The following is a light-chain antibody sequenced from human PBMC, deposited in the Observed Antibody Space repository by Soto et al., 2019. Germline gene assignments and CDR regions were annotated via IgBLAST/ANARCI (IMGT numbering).Light chain of an antibody. CDR1: QSISTY. CDR3: QQSVTTPYT. CDR2: EAS. Sequence: DIPMTQSPSSLSASIGDRVTLTCRASQSISTYLNWFQQKPGKAPKLLIYEASILQSGVPSTFSGGGSGTDFTLTISSLQPEDFATYYCQQSVTTPYTFGQGTKLEIK. J-gene: IGKJ2*01. V-gene: IGKV1-39*01.